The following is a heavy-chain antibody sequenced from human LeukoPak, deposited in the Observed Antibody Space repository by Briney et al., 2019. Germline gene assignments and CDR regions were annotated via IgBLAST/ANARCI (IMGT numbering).Heavy chain of an antibody. J-gene: IGHJ4*02. D-gene: IGHD4-23*01. CDR1: GGSISGGGYY. Sequence: SQTLSLTCTVSGGSISGGGYYWSWIRQHPGKGLEWIGYIYYSGSTYYNPSLKSRVTISVDTSKNQFSLKLSSVTAADTAVYYCARTDYGGNSLGSYWGQGTLVTVSS. CDR2: IYYSGST. CDR3: ARTDYGGNSLGSY. V-gene: IGHV4-31*03.